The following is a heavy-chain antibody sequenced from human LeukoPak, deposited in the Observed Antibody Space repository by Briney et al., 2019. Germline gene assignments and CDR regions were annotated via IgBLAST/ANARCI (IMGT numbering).Heavy chain of an antibody. CDR3: ARSESGWYFGYYYYYYMDV. V-gene: IGHV4-4*07. J-gene: IGHJ6*03. CDR2: IFTSGST. Sequence: PSETLSLTCTVSGGSISNFYWSWIRQPAGKGLEWIGRIFTSGSTNYNPSLKSRVTMSIDTSKNQFSLKLSSVTAADTAVYYCARSESGWYFGYYYYYYMDVWGKGTTVTVSS. D-gene: IGHD6-19*01. CDR1: GGSISNFY.